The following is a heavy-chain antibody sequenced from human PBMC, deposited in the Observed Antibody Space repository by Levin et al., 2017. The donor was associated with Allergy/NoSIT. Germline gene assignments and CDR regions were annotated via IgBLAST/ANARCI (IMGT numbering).Heavy chain of an antibody. Sequence: ASVKVSCKASGYSFTSYYLHWVRQAPGQGLEWMGIINPSGGSTNYAQKFQGRVTMTRDTSTSTVYMDLSSLRSEDTAVYYCARDTGYSTVDYWGQGTLVTVSS. CDR1: GYSFTSYY. CDR3: ARDTGYSTVDY. D-gene: IGHD5-18*01. J-gene: IGHJ4*02. V-gene: IGHV1-46*01. CDR2: INPSGGST.